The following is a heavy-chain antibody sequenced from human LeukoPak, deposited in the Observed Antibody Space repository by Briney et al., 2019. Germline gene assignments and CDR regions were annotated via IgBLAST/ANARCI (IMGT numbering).Heavy chain of an antibody. CDR3: ARDNYRGFSYGTFDY. D-gene: IGHD5-18*01. CDR1: GGTFRSYG. Sequence: GASVKVSCKASGGTFRSYGISWVRQAPGQGLEWMGGIIPIFGTSNYAQKFLCRVTIITDESTSAAYMELSSLRSEDTAVYYCARDNYRGFSYGTFDYWGQGTLVTVSS. CDR2: IIPIFGTS. J-gene: IGHJ4*02. V-gene: IGHV1-69*05.